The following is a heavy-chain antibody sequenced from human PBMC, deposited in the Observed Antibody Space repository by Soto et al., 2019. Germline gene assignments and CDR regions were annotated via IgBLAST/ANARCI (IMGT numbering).Heavy chain of an antibody. D-gene: IGHD2-15*01. V-gene: IGHV3-48*02. CDR2: ISSTSSTI. Sequence: PGGSLRLSCAASGFTFSSSAMNWVRQAPGKGLEWLSYISSTSSTIYYADSVKGRFTVSRDNAKNSLYLQMNSLRDEDTAVYFCARGFCSGGSCFLFDYWGQGTLVTVSS. CDR1: GFTFSSSA. J-gene: IGHJ4*02. CDR3: ARGFCSGGSCFLFDY.